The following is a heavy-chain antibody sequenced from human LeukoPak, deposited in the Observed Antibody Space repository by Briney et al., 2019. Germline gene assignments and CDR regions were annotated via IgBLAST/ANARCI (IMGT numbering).Heavy chain of an antibody. CDR1: GYSFSSSW. CDR3: ARRHNSGWYSDY. Sequence: GESLKISCQGSGYSFSSSWIAWVRQMPGKGLDWMGIIYPGDSDTRYSPSLQGQVTISADKSISTAYLQWSSLQASDSAMYYCARRHNSGWYSDYWGQGTLVTVSS. J-gene: IGHJ4*02. D-gene: IGHD6-19*01. V-gene: IGHV5-51*01. CDR2: IYPGDSDT.